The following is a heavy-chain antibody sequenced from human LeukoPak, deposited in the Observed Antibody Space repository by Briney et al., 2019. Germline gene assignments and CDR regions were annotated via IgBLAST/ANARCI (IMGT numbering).Heavy chain of an antibody. J-gene: IGHJ4*02. CDR2: IIPILGIA. Sequence: ASVKVSCKASGGTFSSYAISWVRQAPGQGLEWMGRIIPILGIANYAQKFQGRVTITADKSTSTAYMELSSLRSEDTAVYYRALRFGESDYWGQGTLVTVSS. V-gene: IGHV1-69*04. CDR3: ALRFGESDY. D-gene: IGHD3-10*01. CDR1: GGTFSSYA.